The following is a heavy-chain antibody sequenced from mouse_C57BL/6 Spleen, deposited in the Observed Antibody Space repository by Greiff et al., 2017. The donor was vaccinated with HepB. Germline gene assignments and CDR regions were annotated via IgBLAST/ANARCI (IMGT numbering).Heavy chain of an antibody. J-gene: IGHJ3*01. D-gene: IGHD2-5*01. CDR2: ISSGGSYT. CDR3: ARQAYYSNYGAWFAY. V-gene: IGHV5-6*01. CDR1: GFTFSSYG. Sequence: DVQLVESGGDLVKPGGSLKLSCAASGFTFSSYGMSWVRQTPDKRLEWVATISSGGSYTYYPDSVKGRFTISRDNAKNTLYLQMSSLKSEDTAMYYCARQAYYSNYGAWFAYWGQGTLVTVSA.